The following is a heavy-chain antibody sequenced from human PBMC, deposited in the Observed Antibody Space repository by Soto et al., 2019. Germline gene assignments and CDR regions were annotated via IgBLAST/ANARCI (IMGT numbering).Heavy chain of an antibody. V-gene: IGHV4-61*01. Sequence: SETLSLTCTVSGGSVRDGSYYWAWLRQPPGKGLEWIGHIYHSGSTIYNPSLKSRVTISIDTSKSQFSLNLNSMTAADTAVYYCAGYNWNYYFDPWGQGPLVTVSS. D-gene: IGHD1-7*01. CDR1: GGSVRDGSYY. CDR2: IYHSGST. CDR3: AGYNWNYYFDP. J-gene: IGHJ5*02.